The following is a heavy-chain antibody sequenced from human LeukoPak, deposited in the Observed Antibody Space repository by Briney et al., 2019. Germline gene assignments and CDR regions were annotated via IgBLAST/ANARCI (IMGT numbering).Heavy chain of an antibody. CDR1: GGSIISNTYY. D-gene: IGHD2/OR15-2a*01. CDR3: ARQVSDYFYHYMDV. CDR2: IYYSGTT. Sequence: PSETLSLTCTVSGGSIISNTYYWGWVRQSPGKGLEWIGNIYYSGTTYYNPSLKSRVTISEDTSRNRFSLMLSSVTAADTATYYCARQVSDYFYHYMDVWGEGTTVIVSS. V-gene: IGHV4-39*01. J-gene: IGHJ6*03.